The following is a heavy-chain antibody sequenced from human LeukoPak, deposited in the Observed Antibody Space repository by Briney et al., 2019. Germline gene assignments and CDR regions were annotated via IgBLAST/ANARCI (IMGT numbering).Heavy chain of an antibody. CDR3: ARDRYGSGSYYYYGMDV. V-gene: IGHV3-23*01. CDR1: GFTFSSYA. D-gene: IGHD3-10*01. J-gene: IGHJ6*02. CDR2: ISGSGGST. Sequence: PGGSLRLSCAASGFTFSSYAMSWVRQDPGKGLEWVSAISGSGGSTYYADSVKGRFTISRDNSKNTLYLQMNSLRAEDTAVYYCARDRYGSGSYYYYGMDVWGQGTTVTVSS.